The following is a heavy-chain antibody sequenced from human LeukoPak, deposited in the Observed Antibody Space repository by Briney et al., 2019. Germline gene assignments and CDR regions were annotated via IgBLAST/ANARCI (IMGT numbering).Heavy chain of an antibody. CDR1: GYTFTSYD. Sequence: ASVKVSCEASGYTFTSYDINWVRQATGQGLEWMGWMNPNSGNTGYAQKFQGRVTITRNTSISTAYMELSSLRSEDTAVYYCARGGYDFWSGYYSQLYNWFDPWGQGTLVTVSS. CDR2: MNPNSGNT. V-gene: IGHV1-8*03. CDR3: ARGGYDFWSGYYSQLYNWFDP. J-gene: IGHJ5*02. D-gene: IGHD3-3*01.